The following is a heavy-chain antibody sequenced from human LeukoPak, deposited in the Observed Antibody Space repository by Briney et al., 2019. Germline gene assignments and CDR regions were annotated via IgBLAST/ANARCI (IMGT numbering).Heavy chain of an antibody. CDR3: GRDKALTY. D-gene: IGHD3-9*01. J-gene: IGHJ4*02. CDR1: GYTFTTYG. CDR2: INTNTGNP. Sequence: ASVKVSCKASGYTFTTYGMNWVRQAPGQGLEYMGWINTNTGNPTYAQGFTGRFVFSLDTSVSTAYPQISSRKAEDTAVYYSGRDKALTYWGQGTLATV. V-gene: IGHV7-4-1*02.